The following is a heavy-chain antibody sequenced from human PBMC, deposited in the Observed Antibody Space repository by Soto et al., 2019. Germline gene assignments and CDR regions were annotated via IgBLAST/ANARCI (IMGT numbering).Heavy chain of an antibody. CDR2: IYYSGST. CDR3: ARGGYSGSPF. V-gene: IGHV4-31*03. J-gene: IGHJ4*02. Sequence: QVQLQESGPGLVKPSQTLSLTCTVSGGSISSGGYSWSWIRQHPGKGREWIGSIYYSGSTYYNPSRKRRVTISVDTSKNQFSLKLSSVTAADTAGYYCARGGYSGSPFWGQGTLVTVSS. D-gene: IGHD1-26*01. CDR1: GGSISSGGYS.